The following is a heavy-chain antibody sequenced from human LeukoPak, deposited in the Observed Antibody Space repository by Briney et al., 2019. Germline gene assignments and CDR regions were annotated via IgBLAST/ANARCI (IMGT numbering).Heavy chain of an antibody. CDR1: GGSISSSSYY. V-gene: IGHV4-39*07. D-gene: IGHD4-17*01. J-gene: IGHJ5*02. Sequence: SETLSLTCTVSGGSISSSSYYWGWIRQPPGKGLERIGSIYYSGSTYYNPSLKSRVTISVDTSKNQFSLKLSSVTAADTAVYYCARYPTTVTMNWFDPWGQGTLVTVSS. CDR3: ARYPTTVTMNWFDP. CDR2: IYYSGST.